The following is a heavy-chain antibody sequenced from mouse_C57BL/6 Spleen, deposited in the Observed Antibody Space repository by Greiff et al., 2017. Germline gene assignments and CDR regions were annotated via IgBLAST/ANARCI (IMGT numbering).Heavy chain of an antibody. Sequence: EVKLMESGGDLVKPGGSLKLSCAASGFTFSSYGMSWVRQTPDQRLEWVATISSGGSYTYYPDSVKGRFTISRDNAKNTLYLQMSSLKSEDTAMYYCARHGRTGNFDYWGQGTTLTVSS. CDR1: GFTFSSYG. CDR2: ISSGGSYT. D-gene: IGHD4-1*01. CDR3: ARHGRTGNFDY. J-gene: IGHJ2*01. V-gene: IGHV5-6*01.